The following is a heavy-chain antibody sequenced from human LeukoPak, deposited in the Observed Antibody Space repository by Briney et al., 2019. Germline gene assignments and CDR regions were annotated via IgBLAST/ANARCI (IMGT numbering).Heavy chain of an antibody. Sequence: GGSLRLSCAASGFTFSSYGMHWVRQAPGKGLEWVAFIRYDGRSKYYADSVKGRFTISRDNSKNTLYLQMNSLRAEDTAVYYCAKGSSGWYSYWGQGTLVTVSS. CDR1: GFTFSSYG. J-gene: IGHJ4*02. CDR3: AKGSSGWYSY. V-gene: IGHV3-30*02. CDR2: IRYDGRSK. D-gene: IGHD6-19*01.